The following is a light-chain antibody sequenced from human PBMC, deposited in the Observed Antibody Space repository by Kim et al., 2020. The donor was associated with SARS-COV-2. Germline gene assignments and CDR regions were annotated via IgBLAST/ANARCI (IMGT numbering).Light chain of an antibody. CDR2: DNN. V-gene: IGLV1-51*01. CDR1: RSNLGNNY. Sequence: GPKVTISYSGSRSNLGNNYVSWYQQLPGTAPKLLIYDNNKRPSGIPDRFSGSKSGTSATLGITGLQTGDEADYYCGTWDSSLSAVVFGGGTQLTVL. CDR3: GTWDSSLSAVV. J-gene: IGLJ2*01.